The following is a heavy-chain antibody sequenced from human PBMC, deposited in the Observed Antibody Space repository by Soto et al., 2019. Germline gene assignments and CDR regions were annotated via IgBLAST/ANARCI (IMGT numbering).Heavy chain of an antibody. V-gene: IGHV1-2*02. Sequence: QAQLVQSGAEVKKPGASVKVSCEVSGDTFTAHYIHWVRQAPGQRLEWMGWINTNNASTKYAERFQGRVTMTRDTAITTVYMELSRLRSDDTAVYYCARDMNQHFGPGSLHGFCDFWGQGTLVTVSA. J-gene: IGHJ4*02. CDR1: GDTFTAHY. D-gene: IGHD3-10*01. CDR2: INTNNAST. CDR3: ARDMNQHFGPGSLHGFCDF.